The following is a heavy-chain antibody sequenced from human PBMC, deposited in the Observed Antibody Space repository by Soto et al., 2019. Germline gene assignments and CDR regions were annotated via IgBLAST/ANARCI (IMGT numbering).Heavy chain of an antibody. D-gene: IGHD1-26*01. CDR2: IYYSGST. J-gene: IGHJ4*02. CDR1: GGSISSSSYY. V-gene: IGHV4-39*01. Sequence: QLQLQESGPGLVKPSETLSLTCTVSGGSISSSSYYWGWIRQPPGKGLEWIGSIYYSGSTYYNPSLKSRVTISVDTSKNQFSLKLSSVTAADTAVYYCSRLYSGSSNPKIDYWGQGTLVTVSS. CDR3: SRLYSGSSNPKIDY.